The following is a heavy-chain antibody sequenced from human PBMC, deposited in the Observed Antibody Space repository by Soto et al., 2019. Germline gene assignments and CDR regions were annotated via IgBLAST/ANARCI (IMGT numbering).Heavy chain of an antibody. V-gene: IGHV3-33*01. Sequence: RRSCGGAGSSFRTHAMHWVRQAPGKGLEWVAVIWGDGSKKYYADSVKGRFTISKDNSKNTLFLQMNTLRAEDTAVYYCARGAVVAGDFDYWGPGTLVPV. D-gene: IGHD2-15*01. CDR1: GSSFRTHA. CDR2: IWGDGSKK. CDR3: ARGAVVAGDFDY. J-gene: IGHJ4*02.